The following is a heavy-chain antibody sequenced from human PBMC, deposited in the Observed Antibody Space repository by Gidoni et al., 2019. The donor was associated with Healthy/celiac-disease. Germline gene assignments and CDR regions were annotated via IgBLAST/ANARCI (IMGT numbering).Heavy chain of an antibody. CDR2: IYPGDSDT. CDR3: ARRSSGSYSVDY. V-gene: IGHV5-51*01. Sequence: EVQLVQSGAEAKKLGESLKIPCKGSGYSFTSYCIGWVRQLPGKGREWMGIIYPGDSDTRYSPSFQGQVTISADKSISTAYLQWSSLKASDTAMYYCARRSSGSYSVDYWGQGTLVTVSS. D-gene: IGHD1-26*01. J-gene: IGHJ4*02. CDR1: GYSFTSYC.